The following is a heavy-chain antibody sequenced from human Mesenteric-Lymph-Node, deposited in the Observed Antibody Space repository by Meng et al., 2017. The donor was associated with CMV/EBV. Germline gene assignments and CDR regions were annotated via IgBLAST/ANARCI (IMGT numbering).Heavy chain of an antibody. D-gene: IGHD3-3*01. V-gene: IGHV3-21*01. J-gene: IGHJ6*02. CDR3: ARLMASNYDCGSGYYGYYYYDGMDV. Sequence: GESLKISCAASGFTFSSYSMNWVRQAPGKGLEWVSSISSSSSYIYYADSVKGRFTISRDNAKNSLYLQMNSLRAEDTAVYYCARLMASNYDCGSGYYGYYYYDGMDVWGQGTTVTVSS. CDR2: ISSSSSYI. CDR1: GFTFSSYS.